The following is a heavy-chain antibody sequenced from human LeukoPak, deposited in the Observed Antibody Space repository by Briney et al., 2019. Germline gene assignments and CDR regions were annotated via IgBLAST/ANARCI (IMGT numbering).Heavy chain of an antibody. Sequence: GGSLRLSCAASGFTFSTYAMNWVRQAPGKGLEWVSAISGSGGSTYYADSVKGRFTISRDNSKNTLYLQMNSLRSEDTAVYHCALLLGYCSGGTCSPFDYWGQGTLVTVSS. J-gene: IGHJ4*02. CDR2: ISGSGGST. CDR3: ALLLGYCSGGTCSPFDY. CDR1: GFTFSTYA. V-gene: IGHV3-23*01. D-gene: IGHD2-15*01.